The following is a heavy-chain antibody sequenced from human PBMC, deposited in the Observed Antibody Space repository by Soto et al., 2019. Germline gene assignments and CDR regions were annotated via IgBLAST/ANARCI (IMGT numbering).Heavy chain of an antibody. CDR2: IIPIFGTA. CDR1: GGTFSSHA. D-gene: IGHD6-19*01. V-gene: IGHV1-69*12. Sequence: QVQLVQSGAEVKKPGSSVNVSCKASGGTFSSHAISWVRQAPGQGLEWMGGIIPIFGTANYAQKFQGRVTITADESTSTVYMELSGLRSEDTAVYYCAQTLGLAVAGPGRFDLWGRGTLVTVSS. CDR3: AQTLGLAVAGPGRFDL. J-gene: IGHJ2*01.